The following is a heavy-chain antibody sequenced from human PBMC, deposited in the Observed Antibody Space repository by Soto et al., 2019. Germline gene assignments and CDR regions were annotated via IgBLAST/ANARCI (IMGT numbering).Heavy chain of an antibody. J-gene: IGHJ4*02. CDR3: ATHQRYSSGYLVGAEVPPTTFDY. D-gene: IGHD3-22*01. Sequence: ASLKVSCKSSGGTFSSYAIIWVRQAPGQGLEWMGGIIPIFGTANYAQKFQGRVTITADESTSTAYMELSSLRSEDTAVYYCATHQRYSSGYLVGAEVPPTTFDYWGQGTLVTVS. CDR1: GGTFSSYA. V-gene: IGHV1-69*13. CDR2: IIPIFGTA.